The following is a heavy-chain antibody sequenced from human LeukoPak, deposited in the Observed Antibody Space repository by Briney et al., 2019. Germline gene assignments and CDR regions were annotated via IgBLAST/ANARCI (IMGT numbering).Heavy chain of an antibody. Sequence: SESLSLTCTVSGGSISSGSYYWSWIRQPAGKGLEWIGRIYTSGSTNYNPSLKSRVTISVDTSKNQFSLKLSSATAADTAVYYCARSIAVAGTSPTFDYWGQGTLVTVSS. CDR2: IYTSGST. CDR3: ARSIAVAGTSPTFDY. D-gene: IGHD6-19*01. V-gene: IGHV4-61*02. CDR1: GGSISSGSYY. J-gene: IGHJ4*02.